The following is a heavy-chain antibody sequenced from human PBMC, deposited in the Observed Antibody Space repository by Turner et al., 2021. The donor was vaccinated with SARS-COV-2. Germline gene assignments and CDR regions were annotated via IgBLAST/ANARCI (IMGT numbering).Heavy chain of an antibody. CDR2: ISSSSSI. J-gene: IGHJ4*02. V-gene: IGHV3-48*01. Sequence: EVQLVESGGGLVQPGGSLRLSCAASGFTFSSYSMNWVRQAPGKGLEWVSYISSSSSIYYADSVKGRFTISRDNAKNSLYLQMNSLRAEDTAVYYCASIGGGLFDYWGQGTLVTVSS. CDR3: ASIGGGLFDY. D-gene: IGHD1-26*01. CDR1: GFTFSSYS.